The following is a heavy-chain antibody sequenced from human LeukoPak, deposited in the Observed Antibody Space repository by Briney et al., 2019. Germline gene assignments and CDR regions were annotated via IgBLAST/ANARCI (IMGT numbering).Heavy chain of an antibody. Sequence: ASVKVSCKASGYIFTSYNIYWVRQAPGQGLEWMGIINPSGGSTNYAQKFQGRVTMTRDTSTSTVYMELSSLRSEDTAVYYCASSSNRYYYYYMDVWGKGTTVTVSS. D-gene: IGHD1-14*01. CDR1: GYIFTSYN. CDR2: INPSGGST. CDR3: ASSSNRYYYYYMDV. V-gene: IGHV1-46*01. J-gene: IGHJ6*03.